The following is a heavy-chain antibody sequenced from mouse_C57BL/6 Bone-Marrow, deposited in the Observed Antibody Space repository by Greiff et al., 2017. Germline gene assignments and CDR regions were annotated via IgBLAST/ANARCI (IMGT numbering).Heavy chain of an antibody. V-gene: IGHV5-9-1*02. J-gene: IGHJ1*03. CDR2: ISSGGDYI. D-gene: IGHD1-1*01. CDR3: TRGGITTVVSNFDV. Sequence: EVMLVESGEGLVKPGGSLKLSCAASGFTFSSYAMSWVRQTPEKRLEWFAYISSGGDYISYADTVKGRFPISRDTARNTLYMHMSSLKSEDRAMYYCTRGGITTVVSNFDVWGTGTTVTVSS. CDR1: GFTFSSYA.